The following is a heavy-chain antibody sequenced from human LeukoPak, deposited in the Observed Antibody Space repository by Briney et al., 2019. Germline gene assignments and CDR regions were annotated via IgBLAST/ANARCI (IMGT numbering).Heavy chain of an antibody. Sequence: SETLSLTCTVSGGSISSGDYYWSWIRQPPGKGLEWIGRIYTSGSTNYNPSLKSRVTMSVDTSKNQFSLKLSSVTAADTAVYYCASGYRTGYPFHFQHWGQGTLVTVSS. J-gene: IGHJ1*01. CDR3: ASGYRTGYPFHFQH. V-gene: IGHV4-61*02. CDR2: IYTSGST. CDR1: GGSISSGDYY. D-gene: IGHD3-9*01.